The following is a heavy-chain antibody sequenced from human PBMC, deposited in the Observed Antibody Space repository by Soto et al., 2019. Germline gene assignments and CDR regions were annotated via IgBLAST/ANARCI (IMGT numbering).Heavy chain of an antibody. J-gene: IGHJ6*03. CDR3: ARSVLSTLWFGSYYMDV. CDR1: GGSISSSSYY. Sequence: SETLSLTCSVSGGSISSSSYYWGWIRQPPGKGLEWIGSIYYSGSTKYNPSLKSRVTISVDTSKNQFSLKLNSVTAADTVVYYCARSVLSTLWFGSYYMDVWGKGTTVTVSS. CDR2: IYYSGST. V-gene: IGHV4-39*01. D-gene: IGHD3-10*01.